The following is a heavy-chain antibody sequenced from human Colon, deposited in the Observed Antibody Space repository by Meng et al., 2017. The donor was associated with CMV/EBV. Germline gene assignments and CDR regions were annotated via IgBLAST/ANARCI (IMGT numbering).Heavy chain of an antibody. J-gene: IGHJ4*02. V-gene: IGHV4-59*11. CDR2: IYYSGST. CDR3: ARCGHGGTYYIDH. D-gene: IGHD1-26*01. Sequence: SETLSLTCSVSGGSMSPHYWSWIRQCPGKGLEWIGSIYYSGSTIQDPSLQSRVTLSVDTSKNQFSLQMRSVTAADTAVYFCARCGHGGTYYIDHWGQGTLVTVSS. CDR1: GGSMSPHY.